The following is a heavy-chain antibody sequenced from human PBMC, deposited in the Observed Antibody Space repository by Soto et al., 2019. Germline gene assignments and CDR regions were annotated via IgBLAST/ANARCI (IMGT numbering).Heavy chain of an antibody. V-gene: IGHV4-39*02. J-gene: IGHJ3*01. D-gene: IGHD2-15*01. CDR2: IYYSGTT. Sequence: QFYLQESGPGLMRPSGTLSLSCTVSGGSITQRDSYWVWVRQPPGKGLEWVGTIYYSGTTYYNPSLGGRLTMSVDSSNNLFSLVLGSVTAADTGVYYCARRVTDCSGGSCYFHAGGFDVWGHGTMVTVSP. CDR3: ARRVTDCSGGSCYFHAGGFDV. CDR1: GGSITQRDSY.